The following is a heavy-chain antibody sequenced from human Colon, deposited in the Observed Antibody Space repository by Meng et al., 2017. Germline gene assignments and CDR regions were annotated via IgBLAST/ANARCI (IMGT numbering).Heavy chain of an antibody. CDR3: ASGRREFSYGPEY. D-gene: IGHD5-18*01. CDR1: GFTFDKYA. CDR2: ISGSGKTT. V-gene: IGHV3-23*01. Sequence: GESLKISCVASGFTFDKYAMIWVRQAPGKGLEWVSAISGSGKTTYVADSGKGRFTISRDNSNNTLYLQMNSLRVDDTAVYYCASGRREFSYGPEYWGQGTPVTVSS. J-gene: IGHJ4*02.